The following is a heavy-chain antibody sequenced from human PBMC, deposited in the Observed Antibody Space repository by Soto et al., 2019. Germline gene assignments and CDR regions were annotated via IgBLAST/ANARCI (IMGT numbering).Heavy chain of an antibody. V-gene: IGHV5-10-1*01. Sequence: PGESLKISCKGSGYSFTSYWISWVRQMPGKGLEWMGRIDPSDSYTNYSPSFQGHVTISADKSISTAYLQWSSLKASDTAMYYCACHHDDFWRGYYYYYGLDVWGQGTTVSVTS. CDR3: ACHHDDFWRGYYYYYGLDV. J-gene: IGHJ6*02. D-gene: IGHD3-3*01. CDR2: IDPSDSYT. CDR1: GYSFTSYW.